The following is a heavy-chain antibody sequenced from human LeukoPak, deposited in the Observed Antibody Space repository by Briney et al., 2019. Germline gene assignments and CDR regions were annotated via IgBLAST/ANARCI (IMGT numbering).Heavy chain of an antibody. CDR3: ARDYYDSSGYLAGHFDY. V-gene: IGHV3-7*01. J-gene: IGHJ4*03. CDR1: GFTFSSYW. D-gene: IGHD3-22*01. Sequence: PGGSLRLSCAASGFTFSSYWMTWVRQAPGKGLEWVASINQDGSEKYYVDSVKGRFTISRDNTKNLVYLQINSLRAEDTAVHYCARDYYDSSGYLAGHFDYWGQGTMVTVSS. CDR2: INQDGSEK.